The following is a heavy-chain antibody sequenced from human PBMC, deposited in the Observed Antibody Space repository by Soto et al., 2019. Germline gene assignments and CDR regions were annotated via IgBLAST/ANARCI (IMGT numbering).Heavy chain of an antibody. CDR2: IYPGDSDT. CDR3: ARGGYSGNSKDPFYI. V-gene: IGHV5-51*01. J-gene: IGHJ3*02. CDR1: GYTFTPYW. Sequence: GESLKISCKASGYTFTPYWIGCVRQMPGKVLEWIGIIYPGDSDTRYSPSFQGQLTISADTSISTGYLQWSSLKASDTAMFYCARGGYSGNSKDPFYIWGPGTMVTVSS. D-gene: IGHD6-25*01.